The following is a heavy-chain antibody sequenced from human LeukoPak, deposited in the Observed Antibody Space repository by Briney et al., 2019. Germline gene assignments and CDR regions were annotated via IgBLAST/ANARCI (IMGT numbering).Heavy chain of an antibody. D-gene: IGHD6-13*01. Sequence: GGSLRLSCAASGFTFSNYAMSWVRQAPGKGLEWVSAISGSGGSTYYADSVKGRFTISRDNSKNTLYLQMNSLRAEDTAVYYCAKSALKGIAAAGTWYFDYWGQGTLVTVSS. CDR1: GFTFSNYA. CDR3: AKSALKGIAAAGTWYFDY. V-gene: IGHV3-23*01. CDR2: ISGSGGST. J-gene: IGHJ4*02.